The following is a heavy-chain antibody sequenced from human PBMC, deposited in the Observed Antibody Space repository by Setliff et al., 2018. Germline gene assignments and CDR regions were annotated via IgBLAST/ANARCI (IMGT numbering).Heavy chain of an antibody. J-gene: IGHJ5*02. D-gene: IGHD3-22*01. Sequence: SETLSLTCTVSGGSISTYNWSWIRQTPVKGLEWIGYVYYSGTTNYNPLFKSRVTISVDRPKNQFSLRLSSVTAADTAVYYCARAAKYDSSGYYGFWFDPWGQGNLVTVSS. CDR2: VYYSGTT. V-gene: IGHV4-59*01. CDR3: ARAAKYDSSGYYGFWFDP. CDR1: GGSISTYN.